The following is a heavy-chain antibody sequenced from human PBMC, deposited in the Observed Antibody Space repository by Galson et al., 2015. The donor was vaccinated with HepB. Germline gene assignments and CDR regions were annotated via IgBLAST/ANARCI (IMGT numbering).Heavy chain of an antibody. Sequence: SLRLSCAASGFTFNNYALHWVRQAPGKGLEWVALISYDGRSKYYADSVKGRFTISRDNSKNTLYLQMNSLRSEDTAVFYCARDGPSYYNDTSGYYVGYWGQRTLVTVSS. CDR2: ISYDGRSK. CDR1: GFTFNNYA. V-gene: IGHV3-30*04. J-gene: IGHJ4*02. CDR3: ARDGPSYYNDTSGYYVGY. D-gene: IGHD3-22*01.